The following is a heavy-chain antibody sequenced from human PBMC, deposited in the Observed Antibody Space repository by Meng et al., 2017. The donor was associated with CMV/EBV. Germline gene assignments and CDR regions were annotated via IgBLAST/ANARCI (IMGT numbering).Heavy chain of an antibody. D-gene: IGHD3-10*01. Sequence: GASVICGGCCWPWIRRPPGEGLGWVGSVYGSRATPYSSSFGTRLTIDLDMSKNHISLTLTSATAADTAVYYCARTSESPHTMASDLWGQGTLVTVSS. CDR1: GASVICGGCC. CDR2: VYGSRAT. CDR3: ARTSESPHTMASDL. J-gene: IGHJ5*02. V-gene: IGHV4-39*02.